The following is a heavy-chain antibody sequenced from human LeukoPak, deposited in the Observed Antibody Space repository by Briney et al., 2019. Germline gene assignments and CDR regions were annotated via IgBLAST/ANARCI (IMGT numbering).Heavy chain of an antibody. J-gene: IGHJ4*02. V-gene: IGHV4-4*09. CDR3: ARGRDGYNSY. Sequence: SETLSLTCTVSGGSISSYYWIWIRQPPGEGLEWIGYIYTSGSTNYNPSLKSRVTISVDTSKNQFSLKLSSVTAADTAVYYCARGRDGYNSYWGQGTLVTVSS. CDR2: IYTSGST. D-gene: IGHD5-24*01. CDR1: GGSISSYY.